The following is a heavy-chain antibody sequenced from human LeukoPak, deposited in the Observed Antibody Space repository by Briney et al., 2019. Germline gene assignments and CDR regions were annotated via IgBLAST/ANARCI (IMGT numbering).Heavy chain of an antibody. D-gene: IGHD3-22*01. CDR1: GYTFTSYY. V-gene: IGHV1-46*01. Sequence: ASVKVSCQASGYTFTSYYMHWLRQAAGQGLEWMGIINPSGGSTSYAQKFQGRVTMTRDMSTSTVYMELSSLRSEDTAVYYCARGGLNYYDSSGYYFDYWGQGTLVTVSS. J-gene: IGHJ4*02. CDR2: INPSGGST. CDR3: ARGGLNYYDSSGYYFDY.